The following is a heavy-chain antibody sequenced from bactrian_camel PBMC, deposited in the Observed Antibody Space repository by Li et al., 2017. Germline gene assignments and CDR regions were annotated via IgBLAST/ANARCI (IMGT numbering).Heavy chain of an antibody. Sequence: QLVESGGGLVQPGGYLHLSCFASGFVFRAYDMSRVRQAPGKALEWVPAIRGDGYTYSKLYADSVRGRFSISSDIARNTVYLQMNSLKSEDTALYYCMSGTSDWTAVGAWLLLHGTTLVFGYWGQGTQVTVS. V-gene: IGHV3S40*01. J-gene: IGHJ6*01. CDR2: IRGDGYTYSK. CDR3: MSGTSDWTAVGAWLLLHGTTLVFGY. D-gene: IGHD2*01. CDR1: GFVFRAYD.